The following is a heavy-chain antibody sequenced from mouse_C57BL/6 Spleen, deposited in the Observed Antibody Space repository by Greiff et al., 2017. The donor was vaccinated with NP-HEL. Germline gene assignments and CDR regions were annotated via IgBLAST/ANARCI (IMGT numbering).Heavy chain of an antibody. CDR2: ISSGSSTI. CDR1: GFTFSDYG. J-gene: IGHJ4*01. Sequence: DVQLQESGGGLVKPGGSLKLSCAASGFTFSDYGMHWVRQAPEKGLEWVAYISSGSSTIYYADTVKGRFTISRDNAKNTLFLQMTSLRSEDTAMYYCARDYYGSSLYYAMDYWGQGTSVTVSS. V-gene: IGHV5-17*01. D-gene: IGHD1-1*01. CDR3: ARDYYGSSLYYAMDY.